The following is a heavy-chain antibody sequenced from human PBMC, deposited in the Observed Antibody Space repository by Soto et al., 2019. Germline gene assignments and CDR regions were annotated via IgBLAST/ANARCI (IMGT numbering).Heavy chain of an antibody. J-gene: IGHJ6*02. V-gene: IGHV4-4*02. Sequence: QVQLQESGPGLVKPSGTLSLTCAVFGDSISSSHWWSWVRQPPGKGLEWIGEIFHSGSANYNPSLNSRVSMSLDKSKNQFSLRLNSVTAADTAVYYCTRLEAVRFYYAMDVWGQGTTVTVSS. CDR2: IFHSGSA. CDR3: TRLEAVRFYYAMDV. D-gene: IGHD6-13*01. CDR1: GDSISSSHW.